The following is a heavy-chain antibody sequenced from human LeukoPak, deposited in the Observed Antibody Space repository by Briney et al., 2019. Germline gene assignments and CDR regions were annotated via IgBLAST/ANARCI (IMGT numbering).Heavy chain of an antibody. Sequence: GGSLRLSCAASGFTFSSYAMSWVRQAPGKELEWVSAISGSGGSTYYADSVKGRFTISRDNSKNTLYLQMNSLRAEDTAVYYCAKAAGYDYVWGSYRYGDAFDIWGQGTMVTVSS. CDR2: ISGSGGST. J-gene: IGHJ3*02. CDR1: GFTFSSYA. D-gene: IGHD3-16*02. V-gene: IGHV3-23*01. CDR3: AKAAGYDYVWGSYRYGDAFDI.